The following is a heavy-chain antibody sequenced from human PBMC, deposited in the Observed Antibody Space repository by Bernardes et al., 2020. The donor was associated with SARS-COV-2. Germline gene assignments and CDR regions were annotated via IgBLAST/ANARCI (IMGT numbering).Heavy chain of an antibody. D-gene: IGHD6-25*01. V-gene: IGHV4-59*11. J-gene: IGHJ4*02. Sequence: TLSLTCTVSGDSIFRHYWTWIRQSPGKGLEWIGNYHYGGGTAYNPSLESRVAISVDTSKNQFSLELSSVTAADTAIYYCARAPDGYNPNFFDYWGQGTLVTVSS. CDR1: GDSIFRHY. CDR2: YHYGGGT. CDR3: ARAPDGYNPNFFDY.